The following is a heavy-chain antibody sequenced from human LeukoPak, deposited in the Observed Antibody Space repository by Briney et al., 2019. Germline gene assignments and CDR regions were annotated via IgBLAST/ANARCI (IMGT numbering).Heavy chain of an antibody. CDR3: VREMAT. D-gene: IGHD2-8*01. CDR1: GFTLSSYQ. V-gene: IGHV3-48*03. Sequence: PGGSLRLSCAASGFTLSSYQMNWVRQAPGKGLEWVSYISSASNNIYYADSVKGRFTISRDNTRNSLFLQMNSLRAGDTAVYYCVREMATWGQGTLVTVSS. J-gene: IGHJ5*02. CDR2: ISSASNNI.